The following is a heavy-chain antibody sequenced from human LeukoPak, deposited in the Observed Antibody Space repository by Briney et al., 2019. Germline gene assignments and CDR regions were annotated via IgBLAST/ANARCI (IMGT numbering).Heavy chain of an antibody. Sequence: GGSLRLSCAASGFTFSSHWMSWVRQAPGKGLEWVANIKKDGSEKYYVDAVKGRFTISRDNAKNSLYLQMNSLRAEDTAVYYCARDRVITFGGVIVPPDAFDIWGQGTMVTVSS. CDR2: IKKDGSEK. J-gene: IGHJ3*02. CDR1: GFTFSSHW. CDR3: ARDRVITFGGVIVPPDAFDI. D-gene: IGHD3-16*02. V-gene: IGHV3-7*01.